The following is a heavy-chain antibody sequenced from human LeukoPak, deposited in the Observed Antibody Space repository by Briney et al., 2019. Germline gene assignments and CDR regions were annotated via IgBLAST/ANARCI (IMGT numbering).Heavy chain of an antibody. CDR2: IKKNSSEK. J-gene: IGHJ4*02. Sequence: GSLRLSCAASGYTFSSYAMHWVRQAPGKGLEWVAHIKKNSSEKNYVDSVKGRFTFSWDNTMNSVYLQINSLRGEDTGVYYCAMSSYGPDDYWGQGTLVTVSS. D-gene: IGHD3-16*01. CDR1: GYTFSSYA. V-gene: IGHV3-7*01. CDR3: AMSSYGPDDY.